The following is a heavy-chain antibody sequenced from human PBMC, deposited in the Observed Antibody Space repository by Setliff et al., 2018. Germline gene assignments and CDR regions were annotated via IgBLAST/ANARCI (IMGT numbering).Heavy chain of an antibody. Sequence: LSLTCTVSGDSISRSTYYWGWIRQSPGKGLEWLGDFNRTRKIDYSPSLKSRLTISVDTSKKQFSLHLNSVTAADTAMYYCATRAYYDSNGYYYAIAGPFDIWGQGTMVTVSS. CDR2: FNRTRKI. V-gene: IGHV4-39*07. D-gene: IGHD3-22*01. CDR3: ATRAYYDSNGYYYAIAGPFDI. J-gene: IGHJ3*02. CDR1: GDSISRSTYY.